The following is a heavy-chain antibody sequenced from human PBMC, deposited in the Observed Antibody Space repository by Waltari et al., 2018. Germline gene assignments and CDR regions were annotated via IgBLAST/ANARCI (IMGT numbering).Heavy chain of an antibody. CDR3: ARYQYSSGWYYFDY. Sequence: QAQLVQSGAEVTKPGSSVKVSCMPSRGTFSRYAISWVRPAPGQGLEWMGGSSTCFGTENVAQKFQGSVTMTADESTSTAYMELSSLRAEDTDVYYCARYQYSSGWYYFDYWGQGTLVTVSS. J-gene: IGHJ4*02. CDR1: RGTFSRYA. V-gene: IGHV1-69*01. D-gene: IGHD6-19*01. CDR2: SSTCFGTE.